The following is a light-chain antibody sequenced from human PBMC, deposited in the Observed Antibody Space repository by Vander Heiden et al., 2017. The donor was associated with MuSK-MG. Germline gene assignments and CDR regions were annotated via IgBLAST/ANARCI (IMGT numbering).Light chain of an antibody. CDR3: AAWDDSLDGPV. J-gene: IGLJ3*02. V-gene: IGLV1-44*01. CDR1: SSNSGSNT. Sequence: QSVLTQPPSASATPGQRVIISCSGRSSNSGSNTVNWYQQLPGTAPKLLIHSNNQRPSGVPDRFSGSKSGTSASLAISGLQSEDEAVYHCAAWDDSLDGPVFGGGTKLTVL. CDR2: SNN.